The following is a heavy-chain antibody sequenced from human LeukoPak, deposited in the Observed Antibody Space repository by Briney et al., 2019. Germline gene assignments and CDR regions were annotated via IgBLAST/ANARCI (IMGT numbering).Heavy chain of an antibody. D-gene: IGHD3-10*01. CDR1: GGSISSYY. J-gene: IGHJ3*02. CDR3: AKSNGYGLIDI. Sequence: SETLSLTCTVSGGSISSYYWSWLRQPPGKGLEWIGYIYYSGSTNYNPSLKSRVTISLDTSRNQFSLKLNSVTAADTAAYYCAKSNGYGLIDIWGQGTMVTVSS. V-gene: IGHV4-59*12. CDR2: IYYSGST.